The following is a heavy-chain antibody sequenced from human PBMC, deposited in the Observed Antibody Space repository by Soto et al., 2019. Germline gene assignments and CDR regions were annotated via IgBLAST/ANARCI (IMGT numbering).Heavy chain of an antibody. CDR1: GFTFSSYS. CDR2: ISSSSSTI. Sequence: GGSLRLSCAASGFTFSSYSMNWVRQAPGKGLEWVSYISSSSSTIYYADSVKGRFTISRDNAKNSLYLQMNSLRDEDTAVYYCARDLPSRYDFWSGYYYSYYGMHVWGQGTTVT. J-gene: IGHJ6*02. CDR3: ARDLPSRYDFWSGYYYSYYGMHV. V-gene: IGHV3-48*02. D-gene: IGHD3-3*01.